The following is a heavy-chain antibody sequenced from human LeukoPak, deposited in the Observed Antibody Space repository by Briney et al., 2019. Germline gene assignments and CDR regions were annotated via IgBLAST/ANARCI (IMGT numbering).Heavy chain of an antibody. V-gene: IGHV1-2*02. D-gene: IGHD3-22*01. CDR1: GYTFTSYY. Sequence: ASVKVSCKASGYTFTSYYMHWVRQAPGQGLEWMGWINPNSGGTNYAQKFQGRVTMTRDTSISTAYMELSRLRSDDTAVYYCARADTDYYDSSGYYYCYWGQGTLVTVSS. CDR3: ARADTDYYDSSGYYYCY. CDR2: INPNSGGT. J-gene: IGHJ4*02.